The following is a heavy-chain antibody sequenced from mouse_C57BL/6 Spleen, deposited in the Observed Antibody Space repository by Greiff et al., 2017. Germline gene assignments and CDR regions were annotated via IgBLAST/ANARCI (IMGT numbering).Heavy chain of an antibody. Sequence: EVKVVESGEGLVKPGGSLKLSCAASGFTFSSYAMSWVRQTPEKRLEWVAYISSGGDYIYYADTVKGRFTISRDNARNTLYLQMSSLKSEDTAMYYCTRDSPSGVGAMDYWGQGTSVTVSS. V-gene: IGHV5-9-1*02. CDR3: TRDSPSGVGAMDY. CDR2: ISSGGDYI. J-gene: IGHJ4*01. D-gene: IGHD1-1*02. CDR1: GFTFSSYA.